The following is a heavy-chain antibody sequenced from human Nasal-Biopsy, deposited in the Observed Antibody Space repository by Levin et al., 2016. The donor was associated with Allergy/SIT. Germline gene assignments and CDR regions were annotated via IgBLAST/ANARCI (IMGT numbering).Heavy chain of an antibody. CDR3: ARGDRSFYRLWSGYVPLDS. D-gene: IGHD3-3*01. CDR2: NYYGGST. V-gene: IGHV4-30-4*01. J-gene: IGHJ4*02. Sequence: LRLSCNVSGDSIGSGDHYWSWVRQHPEKGLEWIGFNYYGGSTYYNPSLESRVAILIDTSKNQLSLKVRSVTAADTAVYYCARGDRSFYRLWSGYVPLDSWGQGILVTVSS. CDR1: GDSIGSGDHY.